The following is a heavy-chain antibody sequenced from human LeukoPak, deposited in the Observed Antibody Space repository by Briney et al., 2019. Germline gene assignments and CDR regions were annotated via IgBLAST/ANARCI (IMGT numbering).Heavy chain of an antibody. CDR1: GASISSYY. D-gene: IGHD2-2*01. Sequence: SETLSLTCTVSGASISSYYWSWIQQPPGKELEWVGYIYYSGITNYNPSLKSRVTMSVDTSKNQFSLNLSSVTAADTAVYYCARDSRYCNSISCYGRPGYYGLDVWGQGTTVTVSS. CDR3: ARDSRYCNSISCYGRPGYYGLDV. CDR2: IYYSGIT. V-gene: IGHV4-59*01. J-gene: IGHJ6*02.